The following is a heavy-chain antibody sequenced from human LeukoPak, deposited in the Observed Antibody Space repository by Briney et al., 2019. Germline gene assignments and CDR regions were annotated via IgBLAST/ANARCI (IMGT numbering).Heavy chain of an antibody. V-gene: IGHV3-7*01. CDR3: ARTPDGADY. CDR2: IKQDGTEI. J-gene: IGHJ4*02. Sequence: GGSLRLSCAASGFTFNNYWMTWFRQAPGKGLEWMANIKQDGTEIFYVDSVRGRFIISRDNAENSLYLQMNSLRVEDTAVYYCARTPDGADYWGQGTLVTVSS. CDR1: GFTFNNYW. D-gene: IGHD3-10*01.